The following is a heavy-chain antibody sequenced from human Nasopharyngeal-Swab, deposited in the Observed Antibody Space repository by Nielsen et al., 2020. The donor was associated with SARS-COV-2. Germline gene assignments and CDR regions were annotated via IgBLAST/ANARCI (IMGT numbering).Heavy chain of an antibody. CDR1: GFTFSSYA. V-gene: IGHV3-23*01. D-gene: IGHD3-10*01. CDR2: ISGSGGST. J-gene: IGHJ5*02. Sequence: GGSLRLSCAASGFTFSSYAMSWVRQAPGKGLEWVSAISGSGGSTYYADSVKGRFTISRDNSKNTLYLQMNILRAEDTAVYYCAKDGVYGSGSYSWFDPWGQGTLVTVSS. CDR3: AKDGVYGSGSYSWFDP.